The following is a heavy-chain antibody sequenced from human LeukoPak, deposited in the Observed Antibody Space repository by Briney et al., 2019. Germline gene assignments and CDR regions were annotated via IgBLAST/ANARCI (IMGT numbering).Heavy chain of an antibody. J-gene: IGHJ4*02. CDR3: AKAASVQERLGFWSFDY. D-gene: IGHD3-3*01. V-gene: IGHV3-23*01. CDR2: ISVSGVST. Sequence: PGGSLRLSCAASGFTFSSYAMSWVRQAPGKGLEWVSGISVSGVSTYSADSVKGRFTISRDNSKNTLYLQMNSLRAEDSAIYYCAKAASVQERLGFWSFDYWGQGTLVTVSS. CDR1: GFTFSSYA.